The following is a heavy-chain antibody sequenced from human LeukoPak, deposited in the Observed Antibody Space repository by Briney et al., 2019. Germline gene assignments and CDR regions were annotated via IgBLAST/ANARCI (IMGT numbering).Heavy chain of an antibody. J-gene: IGHJ4*02. CDR3: ATLQGGL. Sequence: GGSLRLSCAASGFTFSTYAMSWVRQAPGKGLEWVSAISGSGGSTNYAGSVKGRFTISRDNSNNTLYVQVNSLRPEDTAVYYCATLQGGLWGQGTLVTVSS. CDR2: ISGSGGST. D-gene: IGHD3-16*01. CDR1: GFTFSTYA. V-gene: IGHV3-23*01.